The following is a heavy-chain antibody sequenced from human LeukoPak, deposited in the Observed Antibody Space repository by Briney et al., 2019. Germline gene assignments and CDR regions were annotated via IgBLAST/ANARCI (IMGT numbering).Heavy chain of an antibody. Sequence: SETLSLTCTVSGGSISSGGYYWSWIRQHPGKGLEWIGYIYYSGSTYYNPSLKSRVTISVDTSKNQFSLKLSSVTAADTAVYYCARDGDHDAFDIWGQGTMVTVSS. J-gene: IGHJ3*02. CDR2: IYYSGST. D-gene: IGHD5-24*01. CDR1: GGSISSGGYY. CDR3: ARDGDHDAFDI. V-gene: IGHV4-31*03.